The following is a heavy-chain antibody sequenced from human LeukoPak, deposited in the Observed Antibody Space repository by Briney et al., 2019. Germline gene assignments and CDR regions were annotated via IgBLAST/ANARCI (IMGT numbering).Heavy chain of an antibody. J-gene: IGHJ3*02. Sequence: SETLSLTCAVSGYSISSGYYWGWIRQPPGTGLEWIGSIYHSGSTYYNPSLKSRVTISVDMSKDQFSLKLSSVTAADTAVYYCARRSCSSTSCYPLDAFDIWGQGTMVTVSS. CDR2: IYHSGST. CDR3: ARRSCSSTSCYPLDAFDI. CDR1: GYSISSGYY. D-gene: IGHD2-2*01. V-gene: IGHV4-38-2*01.